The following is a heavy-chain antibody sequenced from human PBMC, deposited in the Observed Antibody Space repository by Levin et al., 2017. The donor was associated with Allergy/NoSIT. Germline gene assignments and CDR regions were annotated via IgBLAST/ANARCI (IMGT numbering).Heavy chain of an antibody. V-gene: IGHV3-30-3*01. CDR1: GFTFSSYA. CDR3: ARGLVGFGESNNDTPLDY. Sequence: GESLKISCAASGFTFSSYAMHWVRQAPGKGLEWVAVISYDGSNKYYADSVKGRFTISRDNSKNTLYLQMNSLRAEDTAVYYCARGLVGFGESNNDTPLDYWGQGTLVTVSS. CDR2: ISYDGSNK. D-gene: IGHD3-10*01. J-gene: IGHJ4*02.